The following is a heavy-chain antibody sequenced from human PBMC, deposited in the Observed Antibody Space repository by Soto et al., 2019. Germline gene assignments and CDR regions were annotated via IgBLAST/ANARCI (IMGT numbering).Heavy chain of an antibody. CDR1: GYTFTSYS. V-gene: IGHV1-3*04. J-gene: IGHJ4*02. Sequence: QVQLVQSGAEVKMPGASVRISCKASGYTFTSYSMHWVRQAPGQRPEWMGWINTDNGNTEYSKEFQDRVTISKDTSASTAYMDLISLRTEDTAVYYCAIDSSTPWWGSWYWGQGTLVTVSS. D-gene: IGHD2-15*01. CDR3: AIDSSTPWWGSWY. CDR2: INTDNGNT.